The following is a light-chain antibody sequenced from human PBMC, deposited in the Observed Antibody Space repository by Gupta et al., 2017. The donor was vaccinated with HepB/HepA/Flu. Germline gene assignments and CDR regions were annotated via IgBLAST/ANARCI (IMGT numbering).Light chain of an antibody. CDR2: SDN. CDR3: AAWDDSLNGHVV. J-gene: IGLJ2*01. CDR1: SSNIGSNT. Sequence: QSLLTQPPSASGTPGQRVTIPCSGSSSNIGSNTVTWYQQLPGTAPKLLIYSDNQRPSGVPDRFSGSKSGTSASLAISGLQAEDEADYYCAAWDDSLNGHVVFGGGTKLTVL. V-gene: IGLV1-44*01.